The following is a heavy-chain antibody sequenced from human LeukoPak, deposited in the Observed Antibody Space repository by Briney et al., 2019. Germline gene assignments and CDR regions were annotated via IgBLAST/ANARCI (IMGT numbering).Heavy chain of an antibody. Sequence: PGGCLRLSCTAYGLTLSSYSIDSVRQAPGKGLGGVSYFSSSRDSTNYADTVKGRSTIYRDNAKNSLYLQMNSQRADDTAVYYCARGNYYYFLDFWGQGTLVTVSS. V-gene: IGHV3-48*04. CDR1: GLTLSSYS. D-gene: IGHD3-22*01. CDR2: FSSSRDST. CDR3: ARGNYYYFLDF. J-gene: IGHJ4*02.